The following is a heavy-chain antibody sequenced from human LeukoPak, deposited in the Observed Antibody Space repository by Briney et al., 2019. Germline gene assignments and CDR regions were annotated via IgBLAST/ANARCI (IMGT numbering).Heavy chain of an antibody. V-gene: IGHV1-18*01. CDR1: GYTFTKYG. D-gene: IGHD6-6*01. J-gene: IGHJ3*02. CDR3: ARRSLTARPMRDDAFDI. CDR2: ISTYNGNT. Sequence: ASVKVSCKASGYTFTKYGISWVRQAPGQGLEWMGWISTYNGNTNYAQNLQGRVTMTTDTSTSTAYMGLRSLRSDDTAVYYCARRSLTARPMRDDAFDIWGQGTMVSVSS.